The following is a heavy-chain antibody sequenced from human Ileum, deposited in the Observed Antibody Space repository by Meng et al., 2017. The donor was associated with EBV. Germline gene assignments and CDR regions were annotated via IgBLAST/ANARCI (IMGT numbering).Heavy chain of an antibody. CDR1: GYSFTTYA. J-gene: IGHJ4*02. CDR3: ARTGCSSSSCYDY. V-gene: IGHV1-3*01. D-gene: IGHD2-2*01. Sequence: QVQLVQSGAEVKKPXXSVKVXCKASGYSFTTYAMHWVRQAPGQRLEWMGWINAGNGNTKYSEKFQSRVTITRDTAASTAYMELSSLRSEDTAVYYCARTGCSSSSCYDYWGQGTLVTVSS. CDR2: INAGNGNT.